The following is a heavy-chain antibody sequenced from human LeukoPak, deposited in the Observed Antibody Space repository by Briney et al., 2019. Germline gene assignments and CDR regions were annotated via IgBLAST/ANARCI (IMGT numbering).Heavy chain of an antibody. D-gene: IGHD5-18*01. CDR3: ARLRGYSYGLDY. J-gene: IGHJ4*02. Sequence: GGSLRLSCSASGFTFSSYAMHWVRQAPGKGLQYVSTISSNGGGTYYADSVKGRFTISRDNSKNTLHLQMSSLRAEDTAVYYCARLRGYSYGLDYWGQGILVTASS. CDR2: ISSNGGGT. V-gene: IGHV3-64D*06. CDR1: GFTFSSYA.